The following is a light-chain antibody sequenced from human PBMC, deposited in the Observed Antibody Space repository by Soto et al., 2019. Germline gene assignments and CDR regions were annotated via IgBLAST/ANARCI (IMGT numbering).Light chain of an antibody. CDR3: MQALQTPWT. V-gene: IGKV2-28*01. CDR1: QSLLHSNGYNY. J-gene: IGKJ1*01. CDR2: WGS. Sequence: DIVMTQSPLSLPVTPGEPSSISCRSSQSLLHSNGYNYLDWYLQKPGQSPQLLIYWGSNRASGVPDMFSGSGSGTDFTLKISRVEAEDVGVYYCMQALQTPWTFGQGTKVDIK.